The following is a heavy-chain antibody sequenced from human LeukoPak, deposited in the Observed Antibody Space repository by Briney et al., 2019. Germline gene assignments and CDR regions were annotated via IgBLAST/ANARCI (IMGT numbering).Heavy chain of an antibody. J-gene: IGHJ3*02. D-gene: IGHD3-22*01. V-gene: IGHV1-18*01. CDR2: ISAYNGNT. CDR3: ARDTPPWYYDSSGYYGSNAFDI. Sequence: ASVKVSCKASGYTFTSYGISWVRQAPGQGLEWMGWISAYNGNTNYAQKLQGRVTMTRDMSTSTVYMELSSLRSEDTAVYYCARDTPPWYYDSSGYYGSNAFDIWGQGTMVTVSS. CDR1: GYTFTSYG.